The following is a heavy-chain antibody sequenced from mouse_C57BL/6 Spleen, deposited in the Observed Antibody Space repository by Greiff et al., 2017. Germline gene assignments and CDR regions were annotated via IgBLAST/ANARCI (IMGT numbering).Heavy chain of an antibody. Sequence: VQLQQPGAELVKPGASVKLSCKASGYTFTSYWMHWVKQSHGKSLEWIGYINPNNGGTSYNQKFKGKATLTVNKSSSTAYMELRSLTSEDSAVYYCARGLRLRPFDYWGQGTTLTVSS. V-gene: IGHV1-22*01. D-gene: IGHD3-2*02. CDR2: INPNNGGT. CDR1: GYTFTSYW. CDR3: ARGLRLRPFDY. J-gene: IGHJ2*01.